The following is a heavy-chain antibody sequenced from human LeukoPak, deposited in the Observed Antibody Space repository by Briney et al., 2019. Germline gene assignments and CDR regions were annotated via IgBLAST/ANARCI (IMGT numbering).Heavy chain of an antibody. D-gene: IGHD3-9*01. CDR2: INPSGGST. Sequence: ASVKVSCKASGYTFTSYYMHWVRQAPGQGLEWMGIINPSGGSTSYAQKFQGRVTMTRDMSTSTVYMELSSMRSEDTAVYYCATRPEGGYFAYYYYMDVWGKGTTVTVSS. J-gene: IGHJ6*03. V-gene: IGHV1-46*01. CDR1: GYTFTSYY. CDR3: ATRPEGGYFAYYYYMDV.